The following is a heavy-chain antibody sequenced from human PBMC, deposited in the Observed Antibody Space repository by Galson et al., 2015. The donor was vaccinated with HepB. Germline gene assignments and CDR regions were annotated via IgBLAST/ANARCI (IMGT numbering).Heavy chain of an antibody. Sequence: SLRLSCAASGFTFSSYAMHWVRQAPGKGLEWVAVISYDGSNKYYADSVKGRFTISRDSSKNTLYLQMNSLRAEDTAVYYCARDDEQWLVLHYWGQGTLVTVSS. CDR1: GFTFSSYA. D-gene: IGHD6-19*01. V-gene: IGHV3-30*04. J-gene: IGHJ4*02. CDR2: ISYDGSNK. CDR3: ARDDEQWLVLHY.